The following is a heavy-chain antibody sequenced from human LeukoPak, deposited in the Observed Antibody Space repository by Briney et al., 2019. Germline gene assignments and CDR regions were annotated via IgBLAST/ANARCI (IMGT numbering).Heavy chain of an antibody. J-gene: IGHJ2*01. CDR1: GHTLSSHA. D-gene: IGHD1-26*01. V-gene: IGHV3-23*01. CDR3: AKDRTVGASYWYFDL. Sequence: GGSLRLSCAASGHTLSSHATLGAPQAPGRAREGGSGISSSGSGGNTYYADSVKGRFTISRDSSNTTLFLHMNTLSAEDTAIYYCAKDRTVGASYWYFDLWGRGTLVTVSS. CDR2: ISSSGSGGNT.